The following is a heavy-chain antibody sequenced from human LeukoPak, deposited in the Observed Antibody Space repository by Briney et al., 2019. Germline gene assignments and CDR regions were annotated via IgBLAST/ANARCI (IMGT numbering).Heavy chain of an antibody. CDR1: GFTFSSYG. CDR2: ISYDGSNK. CDR3: ATRQRSGYYYGMDV. Sequence: PGRSLRLSCAASGFTFSSYGMHWVRQAPGKGLEWVAVISYDGSNKYYADSVKGRFTISRDNSKNTLYLQMNSLRAEDTAIYYCATRQRSGYYYGMDVWGQGTTVTVSS. V-gene: IGHV3-30*03. J-gene: IGHJ6*02. D-gene: IGHD5-18*01.